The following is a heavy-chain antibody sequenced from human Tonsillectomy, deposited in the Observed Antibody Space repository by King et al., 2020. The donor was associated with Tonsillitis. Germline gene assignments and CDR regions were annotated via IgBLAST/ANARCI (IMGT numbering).Heavy chain of an antibody. Sequence: QLVQSGGGLVQPGGSLGLSCAASGFTFSSYAMTWVRQAPGKGLEWVSGIRGSGASTYYADSVKGRFTISRDNSKNTLYLQMSSLSAEDTAIYYCAKATLTGNAWYFYYAMDVWGLGTTVTVSS. CDR1: GFTFSSYA. V-gene: IGHV3-23*04. D-gene: IGHD7-27*01. CDR3: AKATLTGNAWYFYYAMDV. J-gene: IGHJ6*02. CDR2: IRGSGAST.